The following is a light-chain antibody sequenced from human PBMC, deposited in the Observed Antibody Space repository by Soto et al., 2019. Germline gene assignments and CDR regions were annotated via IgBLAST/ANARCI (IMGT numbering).Light chain of an antibody. J-gene: IGKJ1*01. CDR2: DAS. V-gene: IGKV3-11*01. CDR1: QSVSSY. CDR3: QQRSNWRWT. Sequence: PGXXATXSCRASQSVSSYLAWYQQKPGQAPRLLIYDASNRATGIPAXXXXXXXXXXXXXXXSSLEPEDFAVYYCQQRSNWRWTFGQGTKVGXK.